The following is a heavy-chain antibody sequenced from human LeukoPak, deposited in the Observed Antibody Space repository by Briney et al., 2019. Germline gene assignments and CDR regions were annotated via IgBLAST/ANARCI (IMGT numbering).Heavy chain of an antibody. J-gene: IGHJ4*02. CDR2: ISSGSTI. CDR3: ARESIAVAGAPFDY. D-gene: IGHD6-19*01. V-gene: IGHV3-48*03. Sequence: GGSLRLSCAASGFTFSSYEMNWVRQAPGKGLEWVSYISSGSTIYEAGSVKGRFTISRDNAKNSLYLQMNSLRAEDTAVYYCARESIAVAGAPFDYWGQGTLVTVSS. CDR1: GFTFSSYE.